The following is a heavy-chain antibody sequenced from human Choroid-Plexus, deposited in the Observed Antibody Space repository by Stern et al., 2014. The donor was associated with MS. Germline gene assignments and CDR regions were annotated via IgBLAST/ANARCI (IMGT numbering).Heavy chain of an antibody. CDR3: ARDPWGVKYFDY. CDR1: GFTFSNYA. Sequence: EVQLVESGGGLMLPGGSLRLSCAASGFTFSNYAMGWVRQAPGKGLEWVSAIRGSGGGISYADSVKGRFTISRDNSKNTLYLQMNSLRAEDTALYYCARDPWGVKYFDYWGQGTLVAVSS. V-gene: IGHV3-23*04. CDR2: IRGSGGGI. J-gene: IGHJ4*02. D-gene: IGHD3-16*01.